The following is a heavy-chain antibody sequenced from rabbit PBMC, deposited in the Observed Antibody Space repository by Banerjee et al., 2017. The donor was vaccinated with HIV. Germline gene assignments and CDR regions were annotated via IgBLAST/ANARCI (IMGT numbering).Heavy chain of an antibody. CDR1: GLDFSSSYW. D-gene: IGHD1-1*01. CDR2: IYTGDGST. J-gene: IGHJ6*01. Sequence: QEQLEESGGDLVKPEGSLTLTCTASGLDFSSSYWICWVRQAPGKGLEWIACIYTGDGSTYYASWVNGRFTVSKTSSTTVTLQMTSLTAADTATYFCARANYVHAGYCIYYGMDLWGPGTLVTVS. CDR3: ARANYVHAGYCIYYGMDL. V-gene: IGHV1S45*01.